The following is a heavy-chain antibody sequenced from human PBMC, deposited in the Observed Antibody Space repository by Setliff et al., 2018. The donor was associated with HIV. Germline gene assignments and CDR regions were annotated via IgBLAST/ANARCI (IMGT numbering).Heavy chain of an antibody. CDR1: GYSFTSYG. CDR2: ISGYNGNT. J-gene: IGHJ4*02. Sequence: ASVKVSCKASGYSFTSYGISWVRQAPGQGLEWMGWISGYNGNTNYAQKLQGRVTMTRDTSITTAYMELSRLGSDDTAVYYCATGDYGGDSFDNWGQGTLVTVSS. D-gene: IGHD4-17*01. V-gene: IGHV1-18*01. CDR3: ATGDYGGDSFDN.